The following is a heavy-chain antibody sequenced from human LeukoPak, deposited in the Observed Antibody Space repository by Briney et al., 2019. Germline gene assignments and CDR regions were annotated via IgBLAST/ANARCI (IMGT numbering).Heavy chain of an antibody. Sequence: GGSLRLSCAASGFTFSSYDIHWVRQATGKGLEWVSGIGTAGEIYYPGSVKGRFTISRENAKNSLYLQMNSLRAGDTAVYYCASFWEKYYFDYWGQGTLVTVSS. J-gene: IGHJ4*02. D-gene: IGHD1-26*01. CDR1: GFTFSSYD. V-gene: IGHV3-13*01. CDR3: ASFWEKYYFDY. CDR2: IGTAGEI.